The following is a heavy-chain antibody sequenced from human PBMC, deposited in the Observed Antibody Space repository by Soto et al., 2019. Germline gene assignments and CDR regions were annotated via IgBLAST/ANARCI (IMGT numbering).Heavy chain of an antibody. J-gene: IGHJ4*02. CDR2: TSTEGFT. D-gene: IGHD3-3*01. V-gene: IGHV4-4*02. CDR3: ARSSYEKTGLDC. CDR1: GGSISGADW. Sequence: QVQLQESGPGLVKPSGTLSLTCAVSGGSISGADWWSWVRRPPGKGLEWIGETSTEGFTNYNASLESRVSISVDKPANQFSLKLNSGTAADTAVYYCARSSYEKTGLDCWGQGTLVTISS.